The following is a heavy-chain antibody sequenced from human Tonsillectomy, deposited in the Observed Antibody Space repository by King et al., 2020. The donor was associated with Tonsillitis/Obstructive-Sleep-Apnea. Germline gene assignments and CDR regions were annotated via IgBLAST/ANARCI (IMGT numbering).Heavy chain of an antibody. J-gene: IGHJ4*02. CDR1: GGSISSYY. CDR3: ARHGYSSSWSHFDY. Sequence: LQLQESGPGLVKPSETLSLTCTVSGGSISSYYWSWIRQPPGKGLEWIGYIYYSGSTNYNPSLKSRVTISVDTSKNQFSLKLSSVTAADTAVYYCARHGYSSSWSHFDYWGQGTLVTVSS. CDR2: IYYSGST. V-gene: IGHV4-59*08. D-gene: IGHD6-13*01.